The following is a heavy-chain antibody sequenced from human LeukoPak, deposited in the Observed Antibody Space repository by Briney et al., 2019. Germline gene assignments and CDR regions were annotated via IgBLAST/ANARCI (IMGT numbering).Heavy chain of an antibody. CDR2: ITTSGSTT. CDR1: GFTFSSFE. Sequence: PGRSLRLSCAASGFTFSSFEMHWVRQAPGKGLEWISYITTSGSTTYYADSVKGRFTISRDNAKNSLYLQMNSLRAEDTAVYYCARHRYDSGGYYYGADFDYWGQGTLVTVSS. CDR3: ARHRYDSGGYYYGADFDY. V-gene: IGHV3-48*03. J-gene: IGHJ4*02. D-gene: IGHD3-22*01.